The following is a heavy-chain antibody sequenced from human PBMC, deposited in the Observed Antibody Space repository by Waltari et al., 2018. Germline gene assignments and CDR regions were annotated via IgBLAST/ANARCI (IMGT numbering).Heavy chain of an antibody. CDR1: SVPINIGQ. J-gene: IGHJ5*02. D-gene: IGHD6-13*01. Sequence: QLHLQESGPGLVEPSGTLYLPCSVPSVPINIGQWGRSRQPPGKGLEWLGNIYYSGSTYYSPSLDSRIAISVDTSRNQFFLSLTSVTAADTAVYYCARARCSTSSCLFVSGFDPWGQGILVTVSS. V-gene: IGHV4-39*01. CDR3: ARARCSTSSCLFVSGFDP. CDR2: IYYSGST.